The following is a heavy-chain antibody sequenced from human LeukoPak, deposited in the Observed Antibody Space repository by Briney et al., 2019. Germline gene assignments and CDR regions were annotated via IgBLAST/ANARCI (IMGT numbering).Heavy chain of an antibody. CDR3: AKDSLPDWLLPPYFGY. D-gene: IGHD3-9*01. CDR2: ISGSGGST. CDR1: GFTFSSYA. J-gene: IGHJ4*02. V-gene: IGHV3-23*01. Sequence: PGGSLRLSCAASGFTFSSYAMSWVRQAPGKGLEWVSAISGSGGSTYYADSVKGRFTISRDNSKNTLYLQMNSLGAEDTAVYYCAKDSLPDWLLPPYFGYWGQGTLVTGSS.